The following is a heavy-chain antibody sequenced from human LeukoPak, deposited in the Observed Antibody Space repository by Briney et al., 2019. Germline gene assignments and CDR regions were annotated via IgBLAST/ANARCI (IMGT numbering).Heavy chain of an antibody. J-gene: IGHJ4*02. CDR3: ASLDYYDSSGYLY. V-gene: IGHV1-18*01. CDR2: ISAYNGNT. Sequence: ASVKVSCKASGDTFTRYGISWVRQAPGQGLEWMGWISAYNGNTNYAQKLQGRVTMTTDTSTSTAYMELRSLRSDDTAVYYCASLDYYDSSGYLYWGQGTLVTVSS. D-gene: IGHD3-22*01. CDR1: GDTFTRYG.